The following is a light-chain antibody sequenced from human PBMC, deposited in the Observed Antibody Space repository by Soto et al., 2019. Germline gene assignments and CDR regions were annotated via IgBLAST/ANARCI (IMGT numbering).Light chain of an antibody. J-gene: IGKJ4*01. CDR2: GAS. Sequence: EIVFTQSPGTLSLSPGERATLXXXASQSVTSSYLAWYQQKPGQAPRLLIYGASSRATGIPDRFSGSGSGTDFTLTISRLEPEDCAVYYCQQYGRSPLTFGGGTKVDIK. V-gene: IGKV3-20*01. CDR1: QSVTSSY. CDR3: QQYGRSPLT.